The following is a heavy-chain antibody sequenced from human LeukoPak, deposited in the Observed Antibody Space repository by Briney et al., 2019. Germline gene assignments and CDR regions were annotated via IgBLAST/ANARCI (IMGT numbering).Heavy chain of an antibody. D-gene: IGHD3-3*01. CDR1: GGSINSYY. J-gene: IGHJ4*02. Sequence: SETLSLTCTVSGGSINSYYWSWIRQPPGKGLEWIGYIYYSGSTNYNPSLKSRVTISVDTSKNQFSLKLSSVTAADTAEYYCARDRRRPGSGYLALLDYWGQGTLVTVSS. CDR3: ARDRRRPGSGYLALLDY. CDR2: IYYSGST. V-gene: IGHV4-59*01.